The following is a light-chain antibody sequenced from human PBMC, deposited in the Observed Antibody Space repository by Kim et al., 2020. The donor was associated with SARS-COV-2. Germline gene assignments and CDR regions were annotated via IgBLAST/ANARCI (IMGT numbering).Light chain of an antibody. Sequence: DIQMTQSPSTLSASVGDRVTITCRASQNIRSWLAWYQQKPGKATKFPISKASSLESGVPSRFSGSGSGTEFTLTISNLQPDDFATYDCQQYQSYWTFGQGTKVDIK. V-gene: IGKV1-5*03. CDR2: KAS. CDR3: QQYQSYWT. J-gene: IGKJ1*01. CDR1: QNIRSW.